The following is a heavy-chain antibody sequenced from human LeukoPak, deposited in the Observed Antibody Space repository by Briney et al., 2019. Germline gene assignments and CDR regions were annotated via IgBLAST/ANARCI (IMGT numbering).Heavy chain of an antibody. D-gene: IGHD6-13*01. CDR3: ARGRGAAGPVDY. V-gene: IGHV3-13*01. J-gene: IGHJ4*02. Sequence: GGSLRLSCAASGFTFSSYDMHWVRQATGKGLEWVSAIGTAGDTYYPGSVKGRFTISRENAKNSLYLQMNSLRAGDTAVYYCARGRGAAGPVDYWGQGTLVTVSS. CDR1: GFTFSSYD. CDR2: IGTAGDT.